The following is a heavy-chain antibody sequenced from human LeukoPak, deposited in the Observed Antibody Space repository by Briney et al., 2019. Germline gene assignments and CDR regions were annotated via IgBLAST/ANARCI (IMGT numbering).Heavy chain of an antibody. CDR3: AKGGSIAAAGTGIGLDWWYYYYGMDV. CDR2: ISGSGGST. Sequence: PGGSLRLSCAASGFTFSSYAMSWVRQAPGKGLEWVSAISGSGGSTYYADSVKGRFTISRDNSKNTLYLQMNSLRAEDTAVYYCAKGGSIAAAGTGIGLDWWYYYYGMDVWGQGTTVTVSS. V-gene: IGHV3-23*01. CDR1: GFTFSSYA. D-gene: IGHD6-13*01. J-gene: IGHJ6*02.